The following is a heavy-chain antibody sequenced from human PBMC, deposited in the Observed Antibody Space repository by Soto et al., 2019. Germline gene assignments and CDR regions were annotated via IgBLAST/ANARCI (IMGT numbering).Heavy chain of an antibody. CDR2: ISADGSDK. CDR1: GFTFSNFG. Sequence: QVQLVESGGGVVQPGRSLRLSCAASGFTFSNFGMHWVRQAPGKGLEWVAAISADGSDKYFSGSVKGRFTISRDNSKNTLCLQINSLRVEDTAVYYCVKGSDVARQELDYWGQGTLVTVSS. V-gene: IGHV3-30*18. D-gene: IGHD3-3*01. CDR3: VKGSDVARQELDY. J-gene: IGHJ4*02.